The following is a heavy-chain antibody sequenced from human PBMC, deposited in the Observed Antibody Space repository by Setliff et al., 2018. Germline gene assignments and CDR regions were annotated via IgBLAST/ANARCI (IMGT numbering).Heavy chain of an antibody. D-gene: IGHD3-22*01. CDR2: IYTSGST. V-gene: IGHV4-61*02. Sequence: SETLSLTCTVSGGSISSGDYYWSWIRQPPGKGLEWIGRIYTSGSTNYNPSLKSRVTMSIDTSKNQFSLMLYSVTAADTAIYYCARYDSSGYSENYYFDYWGQGTLVTVSS. CDR1: GGSISSGDYY. J-gene: IGHJ4*02. CDR3: ARYDSSGYSENYYFDY.